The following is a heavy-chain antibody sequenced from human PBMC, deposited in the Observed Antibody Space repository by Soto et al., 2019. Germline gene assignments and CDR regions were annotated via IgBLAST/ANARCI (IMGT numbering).Heavy chain of an antibody. CDR2: IYYSGST. V-gene: IGHV4-59*01. J-gene: IGHJ3*02. Sequence: SETLSLTCTVSGGSISSYYWSWIRQPPGKGLEWIGYIYYSGSTNYNPSLKSRVTISVDTSKNQFSLKLSSVTAADTAVYYCARDLDYGDYENAFDIWGQGTMVNVSS. CDR3: ARDLDYGDYENAFDI. CDR1: GGSISSYY. D-gene: IGHD4-17*01.